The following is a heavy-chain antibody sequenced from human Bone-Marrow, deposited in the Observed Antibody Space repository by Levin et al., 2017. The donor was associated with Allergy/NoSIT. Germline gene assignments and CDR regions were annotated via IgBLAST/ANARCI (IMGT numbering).Heavy chain of an antibody. V-gene: IGHV3-53*01. CDR2: IYSGGNT. D-gene: IGHD6-19*01. J-gene: IGHJ4*02. CDR1: GFTVSSNY. CDR3: ARNHGWYGAGYIDY. Sequence: GASVKVSCAASGFTVSSNYMSWVRQAPGKGLEWLSVIYSGGNTYYADSVKGRFTVSRDNSKNTLYLQMNSLGAEDTAVYYCARNHGWYGAGYIDYWGQGTLVTVSS.